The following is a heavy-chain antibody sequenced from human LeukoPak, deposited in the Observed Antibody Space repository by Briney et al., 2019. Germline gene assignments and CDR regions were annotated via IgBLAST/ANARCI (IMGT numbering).Heavy chain of an antibody. V-gene: IGHV4-59*01. CDR2: IYYSGST. D-gene: IGHD3-22*01. J-gene: IGHJ4*02. CDR1: GGSIISYY. CDR3: ARARDYYESSGYPY. Sequence: SETLSLTCTVSGGSIISYYWSWIRQPPGKGLEWIGYIYYSGSTNYNPSLKSRVSISVDTSKNQFSLQLSSVTAADTAVYYCARARDYYESSGYPYWGQGTLVTVSS.